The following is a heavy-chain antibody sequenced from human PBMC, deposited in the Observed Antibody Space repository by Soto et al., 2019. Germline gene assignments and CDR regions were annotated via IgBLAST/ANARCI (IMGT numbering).Heavy chain of an antibody. J-gene: IGHJ3*02. V-gene: IGHV3-66*01. CDR3: ARAWQVRDDFDI. Sequence: GGSLRLSCTASGFTVSTYYINWVRQAPGKGLEWVSVIYTAGNTYYADSVKGRFTISRDNSKNMVFLQMSGLAAEDTALYYCARAWQVRDDFDIWGLGTMVTVSS. CDR2: IYTAGNT. CDR1: GFTVSTYY.